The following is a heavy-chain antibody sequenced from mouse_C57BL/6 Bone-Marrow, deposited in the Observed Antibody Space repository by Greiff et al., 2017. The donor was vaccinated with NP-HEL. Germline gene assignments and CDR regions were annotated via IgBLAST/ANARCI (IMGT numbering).Heavy chain of an antibody. D-gene: IGHD4-1*01. Sequence: VKLQESGPELVKPGASVKISCKASGYAFSSSWMNWVKQRPGKGLEWIGRIYPGDGDTNYNGKFKGKATLTADKSSSTAYMQLSSLTSEDSAVYFCARSNFFAYWGQGTLVTVSA. J-gene: IGHJ3*01. CDR2: IYPGDGDT. CDR1: GYAFSSSW. V-gene: IGHV1-82*01. CDR3: ARSNFFAY.